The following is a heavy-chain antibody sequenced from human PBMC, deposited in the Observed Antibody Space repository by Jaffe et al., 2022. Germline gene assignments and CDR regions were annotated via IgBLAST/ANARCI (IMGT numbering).Heavy chain of an antibody. CDR2: INSDGSST. V-gene: IGHV3-74*01. J-gene: IGHJ4*02. D-gene: IGHD3-10*01. CDR1: GFTFSSYW. CDR3: ARDRIDSGVRGVIIAPFDY. Sequence: EVQLVESGGGLVQPGGSLRLSCAASGFTFSSYWMHWVRQAPGKGLVWVSRINSDGSSTSYADSVKGRFTISRDNAKNTLYLQMNSLRAEDTAVYYCARDRIDSGVRGVIIAPFDYWGQGTLVTVSS.